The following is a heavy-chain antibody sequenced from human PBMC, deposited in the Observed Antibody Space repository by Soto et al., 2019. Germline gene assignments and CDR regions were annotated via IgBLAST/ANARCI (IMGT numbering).Heavy chain of an antibody. CDR3: ARDLGWLDPYYGMDV. Sequence: PGGSLRLSCAASGFTFSSYAMHWVRQAPGKGLEWVAVISYDGSNKYYADSVKGRFTISRDNSKNTLYLQMNSLRAEDTAVYYCARDLGWLDPYYGMDVWGQGTTVTVSS. CDR2: ISYDGSNK. J-gene: IGHJ6*02. CDR1: GFTFSSYA. V-gene: IGHV3-30-3*01. D-gene: IGHD6-19*01.